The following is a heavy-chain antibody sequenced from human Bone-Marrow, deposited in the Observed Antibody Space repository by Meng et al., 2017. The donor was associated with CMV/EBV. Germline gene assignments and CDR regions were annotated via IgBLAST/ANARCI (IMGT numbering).Heavy chain of an antibody. V-gene: IGHV4-39*07. CDR1: GGSISSSSYY. D-gene: IGHD2-2*01. J-gene: IGHJ6*02. CDR2: IYHSGST. CDR3: ARGDCSSTSCYPYYGMDV. Sequence: SETLSLTCTVSGGSISSSSYYWGWIRQPPGKGLEWIGSIYHSGSTNYNPSLKSRVTISVDKSKNQFSLKLSSVTAADTAVYYCARGDCSSTSCYPYYGMDVWGQGTTVTVSS.